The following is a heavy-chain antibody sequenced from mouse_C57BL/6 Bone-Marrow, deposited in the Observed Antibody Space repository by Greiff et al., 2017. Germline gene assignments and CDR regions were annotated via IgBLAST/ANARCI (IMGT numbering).Heavy chain of an antibody. CDR1: GYTFTSYW. J-gene: IGHJ1*03. CDR2: IHPNSGST. D-gene: IGHD2-12*01. Sequence: VQLQQPGAELVKPGASVKLSCKASGYTFTSYWMHWVKQRPGQGLEWIGMIHPNSGSTNYNEKLKSKATLTVDKSSSTAYMQLSSLTSEDSAVYYCSRDYRYFDVWGTGTTVTVSS. V-gene: IGHV1-64*01. CDR3: SRDYRYFDV.